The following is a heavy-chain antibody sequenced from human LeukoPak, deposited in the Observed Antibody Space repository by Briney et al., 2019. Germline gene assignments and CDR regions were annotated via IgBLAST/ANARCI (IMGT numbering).Heavy chain of an antibody. D-gene: IGHD2-21*01. J-gene: IGHJ4*02. CDR3: ARELGWGDR. CDR1: GYNFVYFV. V-gene: IGHV1-8*01. CDR2: INPESGDT. Sequence: ASVNVSCKASGYNFVYFVIYWVRQASGQGLEWMGYINPESGDTGYAPRFQGRVSITRETAISTAFLVINSLRSEDTAIYYCARELGWGDRWGRGTLVTVSS.